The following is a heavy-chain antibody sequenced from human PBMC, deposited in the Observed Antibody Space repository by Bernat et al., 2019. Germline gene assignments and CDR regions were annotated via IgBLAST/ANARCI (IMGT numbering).Heavy chain of an antibody. J-gene: IGHJ4*02. D-gene: IGHD4-17*01. Sequence: EVQLVESGGGLVKPGGSLRLSCAASGFTFSNAWMSWVRQAPGKGLEWVGRITSTTDGGTTDYAAPVKGRFTISRDDSKNPLYLQMNSLKTEDTAVYYCTTDRSRTVTYEDDYWGQGTLVTVSS. CDR3: TTDRSRTVTYEDDY. CDR2: ITSTTDGGTT. CDR1: GFTFSNAW. V-gene: IGHV3-15*01.